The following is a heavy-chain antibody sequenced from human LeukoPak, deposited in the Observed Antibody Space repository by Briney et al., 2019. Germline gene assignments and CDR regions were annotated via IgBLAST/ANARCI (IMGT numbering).Heavy chain of an antibody. D-gene: IGHD3-16*02. CDR3: ARDTIVIFGQRTLRYYYGMDV. J-gene: IGHJ6*02. Sequence: PGGSLRLSCAASGFTFSSYGMHWVRQAPGKGLEGVAVIWYDGSNKYYADSVKGRFTISRDNSKNTLYLQMNSLRAEDTAVYYCARDTIVIFGQRTLRYYYGMDVWGQGTTVTVSS. V-gene: IGHV3-33*01. CDR1: GFTFSSYG. CDR2: IWYDGSNK.